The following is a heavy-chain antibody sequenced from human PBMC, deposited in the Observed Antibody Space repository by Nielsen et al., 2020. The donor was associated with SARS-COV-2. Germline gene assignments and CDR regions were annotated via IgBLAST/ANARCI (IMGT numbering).Heavy chain of an antibody. J-gene: IGHJ6*02. D-gene: IGHD3-3*01. CDR3: ARAPSDYYGMDV. V-gene: IGHV1-46*04. Sequence: ASVKVSCKASGYIITNYWIHWVRQAPGQGIEWMGIMDTSSGSTRYAQKLQGRVTMTRDTSTSTVYIEVSSLRSEDTAVYYCARAPSDYYGMDVWGQGTTVTVSS. CDR1: GYIITNYW. CDR2: MDTSSGST.